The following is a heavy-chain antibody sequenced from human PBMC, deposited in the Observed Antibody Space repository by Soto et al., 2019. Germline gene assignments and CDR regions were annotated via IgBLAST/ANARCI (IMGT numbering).Heavy chain of an antibody. CDR2: ISSTTNYI. J-gene: IGHJ4*02. V-gene: IGHV3-21*06. CDR1: GFTFTRYS. Sequence: GGSLRLSCAASGFTFTRYSMNWVRQAPGKGLEWVSSISSTTNYIYYGDSMKGRFTISRDNAKNSLYPEMNSLRAEDTAVYYCARESEDLTSNFDYWGQGTLVTVSS. CDR3: ARESEDLTSNFDY.